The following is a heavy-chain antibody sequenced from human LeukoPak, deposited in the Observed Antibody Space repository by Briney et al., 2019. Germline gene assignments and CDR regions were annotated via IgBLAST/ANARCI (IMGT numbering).Heavy chain of an antibody. CDR3: AAPPYCSGGSCYSEFDY. D-gene: IGHD2-15*01. CDR2: INPSGGSI. Sequence: ASVKVSCKAPGHTYSNYYMHWVRQAPGGGLEWMGIINPSGGSITYAQKFQGRVTMTRDTSTSTVYMELSSLRSDDTAVYYCAAPPYCSGGSCYSEFDYWGQGTLVTVSS. J-gene: IGHJ4*02. V-gene: IGHV1-46*01. CDR1: GHTYSNYY.